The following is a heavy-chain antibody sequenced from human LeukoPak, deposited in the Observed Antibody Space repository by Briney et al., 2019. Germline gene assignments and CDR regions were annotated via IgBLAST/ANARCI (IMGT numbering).Heavy chain of an antibody. J-gene: IGHJ6*02. CDR3: ARGGRIFGVVTKLTNYYYYGMDV. V-gene: IGHV1-3*01. Sequence: GASVKVSCKASGYTFTSYAMHWVRQAPGQRPEWMGWINAGNGNTKYSQKFQGRVTITRDTSASTAYMELSSLRSEDTAVYYCARGGRIFGVVTKLTNYYYYGMDVWGQGTTVTVSS. D-gene: IGHD3-3*02. CDR2: INAGNGNT. CDR1: GYTFTSYA.